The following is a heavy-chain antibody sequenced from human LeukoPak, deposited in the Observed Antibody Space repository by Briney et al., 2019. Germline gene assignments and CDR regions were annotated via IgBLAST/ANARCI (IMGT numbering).Heavy chain of an antibody. V-gene: IGHV3-11*06. Sequence: PGGSLRLSCAASGFTFSDYYMSWIRQAPGKGLEWVSYISSRTSDTNYTDSVKGRFTISRDNAKNSLYLQMNSLRAEDTAVYYCTRVGSSGSVDYWGQGTLVTVSS. D-gene: IGHD1-1*01. CDR3: TRVGSSGSVDY. CDR2: ISSRTSDT. J-gene: IGHJ4*02. CDR1: GFTFSDYY.